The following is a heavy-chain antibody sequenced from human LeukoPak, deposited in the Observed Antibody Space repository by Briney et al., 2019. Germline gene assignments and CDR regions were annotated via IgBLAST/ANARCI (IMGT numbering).Heavy chain of an antibody. CDR1: GFTFSNYD. CDR2: IRYDESNK. V-gene: IGHV3-30*02. Sequence: PGGSLRLSCAASGFTFSNYDVHWVRQAPGKGLEWVAFIRYDESNKYYADSVKGRFTISRDNSKNTLYLQMHSLRAEATAVYYCARDEPARLFDYWRQGTLVTVSS. CDR3: ARDEPARLFDY. J-gene: IGHJ4*02. D-gene: IGHD2-2*01.